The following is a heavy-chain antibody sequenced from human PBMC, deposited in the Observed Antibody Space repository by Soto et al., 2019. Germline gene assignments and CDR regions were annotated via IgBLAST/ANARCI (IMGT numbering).Heavy chain of an antibody. CDR3: AKVGNDCSGGSCYWYYYFDY. V-gene: IGHV3-23*01. CDR2: ISGSGGST. CDR1: GFTFSSYA. J-gene: IGHJ4*02. Sequence: EVQLLESGGGLVQPGGSLRLSCAASGFTFSSYAMSWVRQAPGKGLEWVSAISGSGGSTYYADSVKGRFTISRDNSKNTLYLQMNCMRAEDTAVYNCAKVGNDCSGGSCYWYYYFDYWGQGTLVTVSS. D-gene: IGHD2-15*01.